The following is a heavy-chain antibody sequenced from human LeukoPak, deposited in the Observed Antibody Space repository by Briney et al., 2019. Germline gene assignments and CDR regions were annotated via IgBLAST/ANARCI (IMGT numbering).Heavy chain of an antibody. CDR1: GFTFDDYA. V-gene: IGHV3-9*01. CDR2: ISWNSGSI. J-gene: IGHJ4*02. Sequence: GGSLRLSCAASGFTFDDYAMHWVRQAPGKGLEWVSGISWNSGSIGYADSVKGRFTISRDNAKNSLYLQMNSLRAEDTAVYYCARSNWLDYWGQGTLVTVSS. D-gene: IGHD1-1*01. CDR3: ARSNWLDY.